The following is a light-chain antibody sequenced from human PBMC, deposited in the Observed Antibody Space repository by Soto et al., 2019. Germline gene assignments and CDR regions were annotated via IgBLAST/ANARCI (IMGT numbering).Light chain of an antibody. Sequence: QSVLTQPPSVSAAPGQKVTISCSGSSSNIGNNYVYWYQQLPGTAPKLLTYDNNKRPSGIPDRFSGSKSDTSATLGITGLQTGDEADYYCGTWDSSLSVVIFGRGTK. CDR2: DNN. CDR1: SSNIGNNY. J-gene: IGLJ2*01. CDR3: GTWDSSLSVVI. V-gene: IGLV1-51*01.